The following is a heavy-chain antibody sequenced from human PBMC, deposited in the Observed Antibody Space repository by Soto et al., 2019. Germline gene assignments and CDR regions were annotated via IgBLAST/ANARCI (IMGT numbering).Heavy chain of an antibody. CDR2: ISSSSSYI. V-gene: IGHV3-21*01. CDR1: GFTFSSYS. J-gene: IGHJ6*03. D-gene: IGHD1-7*01. Sequence: GGSLRLSCAASGFTFSSYSMNWVRQAPGKGLEWVSSISSSSSYIYYADSVKGRFTISRDNAKNSLYLQMNSLRAEDTAVYYCARDGNTRELELRLHDYYMDVWGKGTTVTVSS. CDR3: ARDGNTRELELRLHDYYMDV.